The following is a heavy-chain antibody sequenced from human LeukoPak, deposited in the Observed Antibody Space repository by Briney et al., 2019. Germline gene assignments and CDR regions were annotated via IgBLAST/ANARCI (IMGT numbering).Heavy chain of an antibody. V-gene: IGHV3-30-3*01. Sequence: GGSLRLSCAASGFTVSSNYISWVRQAPGKGLEWVAVISYDGSNKYYADSVKGRFTISRDNSKNTLYLQMNSLRAEDTAVYYCARGGASDIVVVPAAHDYWGQGTLVTVSS. CDR2: ISYDGSNK. D-gene: IGHD2-2*01. J-gene: IGHJ4*02. CDR1: GFTVSSNY. CDR3: ARGGASDIVVVPAAHDY.